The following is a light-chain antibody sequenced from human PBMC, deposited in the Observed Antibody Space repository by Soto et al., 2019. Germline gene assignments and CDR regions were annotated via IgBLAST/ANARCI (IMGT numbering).Light chain of an antibody. Sequence: DIQVTQSPSSLSASVGDRVTITCQTSQDIRNDLNWYQQKPGTAPKLLIYDTSNLQPGVPSRFSGSGSGTHFSLAITSLQPEDLATYYCQPHDFVFVPFGQGTRLEIK. CDR2: DTS. J-gene: IGKJ5*01. V-gene: IGKV1-33*01. CDR1: QDIRND. CDR3: QPHDFVFVP.